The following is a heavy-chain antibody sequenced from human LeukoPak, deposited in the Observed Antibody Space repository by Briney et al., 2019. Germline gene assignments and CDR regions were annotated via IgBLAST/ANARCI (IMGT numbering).Heavy chain of an antibody. V-gene: IGHV1-18*01. Sequence: ASVKVSCKASGYTFTSYGISWVRQAPGQGLEWMGWISAYNGNTNYAQKLQGRVTMTTDTSTSTAYMELRSLRSDDTAVYYCARVTAAAGNYYFDYWGQGTLVTVSS. J-gene: IGHJ4*02. CDR1: GYTFTSYG. D-gene: IGHD6-13*01. CDR3: ARVTAAAGNYYFDY. CDR2: ISAYNGNT.